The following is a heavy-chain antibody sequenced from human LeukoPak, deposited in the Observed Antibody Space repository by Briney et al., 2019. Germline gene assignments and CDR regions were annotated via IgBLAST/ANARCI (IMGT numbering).Heavy chain of an antibody. CDR3: ARVGSSSLVYYYMDV. Sequence: SETLSLTCIVSGGSLSSYYWSWIRQPPGKGLEWIGYIYYSGSTNYNPSLKSRVTISVDTSKNQFSLKLSSVTAADTAVYYCARVGSSSLVYYYMDVWGKGTTVIVSS. V-gene: IGHV4-59*01. CDR1: GGSLSSYY. J-gene: IGHJ6*03. D-gene: IGHD6-6*01. CDR2: IYYSGST.